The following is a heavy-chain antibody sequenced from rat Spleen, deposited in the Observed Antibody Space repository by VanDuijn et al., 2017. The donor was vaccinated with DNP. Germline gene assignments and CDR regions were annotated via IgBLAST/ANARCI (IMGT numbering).Heavy chain of an antibody. CDR1: GYSITSNY. CDR2: ISYSGST. J-gene: IGHJ2*01. Sequence: EVQLQESGPGLVKPSQSLSLTCSVPGYSITSNYWAWIRKFPGNRMEWMGYISYSGSTGYNPSLKSRISITRDKSKNHFFLQLNSVTTEDTATYYCARYNSWYYFDYWGQGVMVTVSS. CDR3: ARYNSWYYFDY. D-gene: IGHD4-3*01. V-gene: IGHV3-1*01.